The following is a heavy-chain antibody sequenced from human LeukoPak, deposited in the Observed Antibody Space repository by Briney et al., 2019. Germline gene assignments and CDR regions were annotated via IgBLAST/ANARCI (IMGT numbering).Heavy chain of an antibody. J-gene: IGHJ5*02. CDR1: GGSISSYY. V-gene: IGHV4-4*07. CDR3: ARVRMLGSSNWFDP. CDR2: IYPSGNT. Sequence: SETLSLTCTVSGGSISSYYWSWIRQPAGKGLEWIGRIYPSGNTDYNPSLRSRVNISVDKSKNQFTLDLRSVTAADTAVYFCARVRMLGSSNWFDPWGQGTLVTVS. D-gene: IGHD1-26*01.